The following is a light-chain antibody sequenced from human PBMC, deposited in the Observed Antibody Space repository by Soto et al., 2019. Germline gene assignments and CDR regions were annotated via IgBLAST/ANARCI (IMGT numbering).Light chain of an antibody. Sequence: QSALTQPASVSGSPGQSITISCPGTSRDVGGYNYVSWYQHHPGKAPKLMIYEVSNRPSGVSNRFSGSKSGNTASLTISGLQAEDEADYYCSSYTSSSTYVFGTGTKVTVL. CDR2: EVS. V-gene: IGLV2-14*01. J-gene: IGLJ1*01. CDR3: SSYTSSSTYV. CDR1: SRDVGGYNY.